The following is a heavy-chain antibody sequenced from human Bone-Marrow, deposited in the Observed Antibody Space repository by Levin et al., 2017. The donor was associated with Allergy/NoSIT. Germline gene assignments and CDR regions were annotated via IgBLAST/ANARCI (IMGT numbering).Heavy chain of an antibody. CDR3: ARQVPNYYSGSGYYFDS. CDR2: ISGSGTTI. CDR1: GFRFSDYY. J-gene: IGHJ4*02. D-gene: IGHD3-22*01. Sequence: GGSLRLSCAASGFRFSDYYMNWIRQVPGKGLEWLSYISGSGTTIYYAASVRGRFTISRDNAKNSLFLRMDSLTAEDTAVYYCARQVPNYYSGSGYYFDSWGQGTLVTVSS. V-gene: IGHV3-11*04.